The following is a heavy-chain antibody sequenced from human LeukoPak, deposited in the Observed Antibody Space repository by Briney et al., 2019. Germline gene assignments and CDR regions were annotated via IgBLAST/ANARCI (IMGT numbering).Heavy chain of an antibody. Sequence: SETLSLTCTVSGGSIRSDGQYWAWIRQPPGNGLEWIGSLHHPGGTYYKPSLASRVTISVDMSRNQFSLKLSSVTAADTAVYYCARGGSGWYSYYYGMDVWGQGTTVTVSS. CDR1: GGSIRSDGQY. V-gene: IGHV4-39*07. J-gene: IGHJ6*02. D-gene: IGHD6-19*01. CDR3: ARGGSGWYSYYYGMDV. CDR2: LHHPGGT.